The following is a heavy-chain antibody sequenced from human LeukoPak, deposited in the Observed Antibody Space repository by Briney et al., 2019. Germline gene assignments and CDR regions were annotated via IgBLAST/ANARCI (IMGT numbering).Heavy chain of an antibody. J-gene: IGHJ4*02. CDR2: ISSSSSTI. CDR3: ARPNIAASLGY. Sequence: GGSLRLSCAASGFIFSDYSMNWVRQAPGKGLEWVSYISSSSSTIYYADSVKGRFTIPRDNAKNSLYLQMNSLRAEDTAVYYCARPNIAASLGYWGQGTLVTVTS. CDR1: GFIFSDYS. V-gene: IGHV3-48*01. D-gene: IGHD6-13*01.